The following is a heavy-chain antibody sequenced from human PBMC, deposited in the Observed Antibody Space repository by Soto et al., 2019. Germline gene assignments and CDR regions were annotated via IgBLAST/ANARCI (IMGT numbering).Heavy chain of an antibody. CDR2: MNPDSGHA. V-gene: IGHV1-8*01. CDR1: GYPLTNSD. J-gene: IGHJ4*02. Sequence: GXSVKVSCNASGYPLTNSDINWVRQAPGQGLEWMGWMNPDSGHAAYAQKFQGRVTLTTSTSTSTVYMEMRSLGSEDTAVYYCARRPNSSGGICYYGLDNWGQGTLVTVSS. CDR3: ARRPNSSGGICYYGLDN. D-gene: IGHD6-25*01.